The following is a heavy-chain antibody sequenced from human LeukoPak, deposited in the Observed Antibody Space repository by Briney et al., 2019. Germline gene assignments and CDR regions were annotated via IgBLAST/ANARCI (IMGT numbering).Heavy chain of an antibody. Sequence: SETLSLTCTVSGGSISGSNYHWRWIRQPPARGLEWVGNVHQSGSAYYNPSLRSRTSISVDTSKNQFSLKLTAVTAADTAVYYCAREPNAWGQGILVTVSS. CDR1: GGSISGSNYH. J-gene: IGHJ5*02. CDR2: VHQSGSA. V-gene: IGHV4-39*07. CDR3: AREPNA.